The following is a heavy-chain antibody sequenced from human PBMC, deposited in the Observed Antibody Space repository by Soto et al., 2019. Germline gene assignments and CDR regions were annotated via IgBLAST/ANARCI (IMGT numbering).Heavy chain of an antibody. CDR3: AKGRGGSGSITPRGDF. V-gene: IGHV3-23*01. J-gene: IGHJ4*02. D-gene: IGHD3-10*01. CDR2: ISGGGDTT. CDR1: GFTFNNYA. Sequence: EVQLLESGGGLVQPGGSLRLSCAASGFTFNNYAMTWVRQAPGKALEWVSAISGGGDTTSYADSLTGRFTVSRDGSKNTLYLQMSSLRAEDTALYYCAKGRGGSGSITPRGDFRGQGTLVTVSS.